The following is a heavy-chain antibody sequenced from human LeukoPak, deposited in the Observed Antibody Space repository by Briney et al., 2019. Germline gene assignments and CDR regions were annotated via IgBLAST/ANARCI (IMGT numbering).Heavy chain of an antibody. CDR2: ISWNSGSI. CDR1: GFTFDDYA. D-gene: IGHD2-15*01. Sequence: GGSLRLSCAASGFTFDDYAMHWVPQAPGKGLEWVSGISWNSGSIGYADSVKGRFTISRDNAKNSLYLQMNSLRAEDMALYYCARSTAKYYYYMDVWGKGTTVTVPS. V-gene: IGHV3-9*03. J-gene: IGHJ6*03. CDR3: ARSTAKYYYYMDV.